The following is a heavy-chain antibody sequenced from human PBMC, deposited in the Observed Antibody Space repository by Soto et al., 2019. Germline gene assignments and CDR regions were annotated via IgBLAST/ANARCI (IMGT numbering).Heavy chain of an antibody. V-gene: IGHV1-3*01. D-gene: IGHD2-21*02. CDR3: ARDSPLSSCGGDSYLFDY. J-gene: IGHJ4*01. Sequence: ASVKVSCKASGYTFTSYAMHWVRQAPGQRLEWMGWINAGNGNTKYSQKFQGRVTITRDTSASTAYMELSSLRSEDTAVYYFARDSPLSSCGGDSYLFDYWGHVTLVTVSS. CDR1: GYTFTSYA. CDR2: INAGNGNT.